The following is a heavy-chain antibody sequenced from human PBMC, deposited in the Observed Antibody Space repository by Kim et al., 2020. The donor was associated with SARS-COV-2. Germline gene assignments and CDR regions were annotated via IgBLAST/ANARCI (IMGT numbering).Heavy chain of an antibody. CDR1: GSTFSDHY. Sequence: GGSLRLSCVASGSTFSDHYMDWVRQTPGKGLEWVGRIGNKANIYMTEYAASVKCRFTISRDDSKNSLYLHMSSLRGVDTAVYQCSRGYSGVSVYGLDIWGQGTMVTVSS. J-gene: IGHJ3*02. V-gene: IGHV3-72*01. CDR2: IGNKANIYMT. CDR3: SRGYSGVSVYGLDI. D-gene: IGHD6-19*01.